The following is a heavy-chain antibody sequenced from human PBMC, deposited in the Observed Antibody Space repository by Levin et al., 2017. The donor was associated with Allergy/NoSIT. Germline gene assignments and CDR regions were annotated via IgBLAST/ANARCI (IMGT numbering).Heavy chain of an antibody. J-gene: IGHJ6*02. CDR3: AAASAGVVTLFYGMDV. Sequence: KISCKASGFTFTSSAMQWVRQSRGQRLEWIGWIVVGSGHTNYAQKFQERVTITRDMSTRTAYMELSSLRSEDTAVYYCAAASAGVVTLFYGMDVWGQGTTVTVSS. D-gene: IGHD3-3*01. CDR2: IVVGSGHT. CDR1: GFTFTSSA. V-gene: IGHV1-58*02.